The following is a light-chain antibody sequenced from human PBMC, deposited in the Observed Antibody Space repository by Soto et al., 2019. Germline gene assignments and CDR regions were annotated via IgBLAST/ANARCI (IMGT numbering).Light chain of an antibody. V-gene: IGKV1-33*01. Sequence: DIPMTQSPSSLSASVGDRVTITCQASQDISNYLNWYQQKPGKAPKLLIYDASNLETGVPSRFSGSGSGTDFTFTISSLQPEDIATYYCQHYDKLPFTCGPGTKVDIK. CDR3: QHYDKLPFT. J-gene: IGKJ3*01. CDR2: DAS. CDR1: QDISNY.